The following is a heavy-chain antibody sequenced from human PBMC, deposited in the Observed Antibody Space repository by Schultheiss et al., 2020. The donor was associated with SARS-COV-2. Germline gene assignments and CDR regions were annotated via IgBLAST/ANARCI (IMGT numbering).Heavy chain of an antibody. D-gene: IGHD4-17*01. CDR3: ASGVHDYGDLLFDY. V-gene: IGHV4-4*07. Sequence: SQTLSLTCTVSGGSISSYYWSWIRQPAGKGLEWIGRIYTSGSTNYNPSLKSRVTISVDTSKNQFSLRLSSVTAADTAVYYCASGVHDYGDLLFDYWGQGTLVTVSS. CDR2: IYTSGST. CDR1: GGSISSYY. J-gene: IGHJ4*02.